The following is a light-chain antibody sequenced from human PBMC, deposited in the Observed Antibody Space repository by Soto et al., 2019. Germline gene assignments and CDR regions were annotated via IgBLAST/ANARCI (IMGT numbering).Light chain of an antibody. CDR2: EVT. CDR3: SSKAGSNNLGVV. CDR1: TSDLGGYND. V-gene: IGLV2-8*01. Sequence: QSALTQPPSPSGSPGHSVAIPCTGTTSDLGGYNDVSWYQQHPGKAPKLMIYEVTERPSGVPDRFSGSKSGNTASLTVSGLQADDEADYYCSSKAGSNNLGVVFGGGTKLTVL. J-gene: IGLJ2*01.